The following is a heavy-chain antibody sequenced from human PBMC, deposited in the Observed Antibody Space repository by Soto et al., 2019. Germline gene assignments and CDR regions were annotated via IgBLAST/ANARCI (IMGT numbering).Heavy chain of an antibody. Sequence: EVQLVQSGAEVKKPGESLKISCKGSGYSFTSYWIGWVRQMPGKGLEWMGIIYPGDSDTRYSPSFQGQVTISADKSISTAYLQWSSLKASDTAMYYCARHVRNSYISDYYGSGSYYPDYWGQGTLVTVSS. CDR2: IYPGDSDT. CDR3: ARHVRNSYISDYYGSGSYYPDY. D-gene: IGHD3-10*01. J-gene: IGHJ4*02. V-gene: IGHV5-51*01. CDR1: GYSFTSYW.